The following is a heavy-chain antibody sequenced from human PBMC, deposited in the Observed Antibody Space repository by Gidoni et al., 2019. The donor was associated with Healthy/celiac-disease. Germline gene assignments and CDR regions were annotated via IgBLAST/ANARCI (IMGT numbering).Heavy chain of an antibody. V-gene: IGHV1-69*01. D-gene: IGHD2-15*01. CDR3: ASTGYCSGGSCYLPYYYYYGMDV. J-gene: IGHJ6*02. CDR2: IIPLVGTA. CDR1: GVTVSSYA. Sequence: QVQLVQSGAEVKQPGSSVKVSCKASGVTVSSYAISWVRQAPGQGLEWLGGIIPLVGTANYAQKFQGRVTITADESTSTAYMELSSLRSEDTAVYYCASTGYCSGGSCYLPYYYYYGMDVWGQGTTVTVSS.